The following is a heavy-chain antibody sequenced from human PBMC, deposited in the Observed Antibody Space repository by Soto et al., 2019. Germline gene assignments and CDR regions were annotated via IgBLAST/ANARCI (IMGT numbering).Heavy chain of an antibody. D-gene: IGHD6-19*01. Sequence: QVQLVQSGAEVKKPGASVKVSCKASGYTFTSYGISWVRQAPGQGLEGMGRINAYNGNTNYAQKPQGRVTMTTDTTTSTAYMELRSLRSDDTAVYYCARDLVAGTYFDYWGQGTLVTVSS. CDR2: INAYNGNT. CDR3: ARDLVAGTYFDY. V-gene: IGHV1-18*01. CDR1: GYTFTSYG. J-gene: IGHJ4*02.